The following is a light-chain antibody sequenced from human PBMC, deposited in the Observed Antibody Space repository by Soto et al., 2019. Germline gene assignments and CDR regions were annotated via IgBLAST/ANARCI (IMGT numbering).Light chain of an antibody. CDR2: AAS. Sequence: DIQMTQTPSSLSASVGDRVTIACRASQGISNNLAWFQQKPGKLPKLLIFAASALQSGVPSRFSGSGSGTDFTLTIGSLQPEDVASYYCQAYDTAPAWAFGPGTRVEIK. V-gene: IGKV1-27*01. CDR3: QAYDTAPAWA. J-gene: IGKJ1*01. CDR1: QGISNN.